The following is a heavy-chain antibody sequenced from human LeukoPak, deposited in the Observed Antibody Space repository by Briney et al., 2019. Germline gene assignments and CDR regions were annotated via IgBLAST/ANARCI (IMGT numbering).Heavy chain of an antibody. J-gene: IGHJ4*02. D-gene: IGHD3-10*01. CDR3: AKWAGGEYYFDY. V-gene: IGHV3-23*01. CDR2: ISGSGGRT. CDR1: GFTFISYA. Sequence: GGSLRLSCAASGFTFISYAMSWVRQAPGKGLEWVSAISGSGGRTYYADSVKGRLTISSDNSKNTLYLQLTSLRAEDTAVYYCAKWAGGEYYFDYWGQGTLVTVSS.